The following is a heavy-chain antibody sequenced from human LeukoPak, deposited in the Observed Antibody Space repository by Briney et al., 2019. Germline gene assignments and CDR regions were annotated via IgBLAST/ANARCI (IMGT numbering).Heavy chain of an antibody. V-gene: IGHV4-34*01. J-gene: IGHJ6*02. Sequence: SETLSLTCAVHGGSFSGYYWSWIRQPPGKGLEWIGEINHSGSTNYNPSLKSRVTISVDTSKNQFSLKLSSVTAADTAVYYCARGRYFPSSSYNYYYYYGMDVWGQGTTVTVSS. CDR2: INHSGST. D-gene: IGHD6-13*01. CDR1: GGSFSGYY. CDR3: ARGRYFPSSSYNYYYYYGMDV.